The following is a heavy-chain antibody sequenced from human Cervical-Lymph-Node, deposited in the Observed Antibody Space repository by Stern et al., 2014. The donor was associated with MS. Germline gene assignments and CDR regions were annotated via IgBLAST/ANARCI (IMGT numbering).Heavy chain of an antibody. CDR2: IYPGDSDT. Sequence: VKLVQYGAEVKKPGESLKISCKGSGYSFNANWIAWVRQMPGKGLEWMGIIYPGDSDTRYSPSFQGQVTISADKSISTAYLQWSSLKASDTAMYYCARDYGDYAFDYWGQGTLVTVSS. CDR3: ARDYGDYAFDY. V-gene: IGHV5-51*01. J-gene: IGHJ4*02. CDR1: GYSFNANW. D-gene: IGHD4-17*01.